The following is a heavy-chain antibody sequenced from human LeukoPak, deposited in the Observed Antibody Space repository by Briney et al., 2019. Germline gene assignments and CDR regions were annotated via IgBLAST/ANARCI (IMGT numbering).Heavy chain of an antibody. Sequence: SETLSLTCTVSGVSITIYYWSWIRQPAGKGLEWIGRIYSSGTTNYNPSLKGRVTISVDKSKNQLSLNLTSVTAADTAVYYCAREVPAAITVVDVWGKGTTVTVSS. V-gene: IGHV4-4*07. CDR1: GVSITIYY. CDR3: AREVPAAITVVDV. J-gene: IGHJ6*04. D-gene: IGHD2-2*01. CDR2: IYSSGTT.